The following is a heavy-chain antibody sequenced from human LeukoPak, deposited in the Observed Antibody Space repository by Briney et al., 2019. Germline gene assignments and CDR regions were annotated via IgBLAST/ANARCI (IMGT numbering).Heavy chain of an antibody. V-gene: IGHV1-2*02. J-gene: IGHJ4*02. D-gene: IGHD2-21*02. CDR2: INPKTNGT. Sequence: ASVKVSCKASGYSFTAYYMHWVRQAPGQGLEWMGWINPKTNGTNFALKFLGRVTMTRDTSTSTAYMELTSLRSDDTALYYCARSKRRGDLLDYWGQGILATVSS. CDR1: GYSFTAYY. CDR3: ARSKRRGDLLDY.